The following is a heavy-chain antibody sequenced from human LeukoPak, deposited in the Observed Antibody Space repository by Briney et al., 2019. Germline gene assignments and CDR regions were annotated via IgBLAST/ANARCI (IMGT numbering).Heavy chain of an antibody. J-gene: IGHJ2*01. CDR1: GYTFSSYG. CDR3: ARDGYTLYWYFDL. V-gene: IGHV1-18*01. D-gene: IGHD5-24*01. CDR2: ISAYSGDT. Sequence: GASVKVSCKASGYTFSSYGISWVRQAPGQGLERMGWISAYSGDTNYAQKLQGRVTMTTDTSTSIAYLELRSLRSDDTAVYYCARDGYTLYWYFDLWGRGTLVTVSS.